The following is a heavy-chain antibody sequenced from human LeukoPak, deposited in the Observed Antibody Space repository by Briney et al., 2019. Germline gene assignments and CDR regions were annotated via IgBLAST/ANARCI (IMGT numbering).Heavy chain of an antibody. J-gene: IGHJ4*02. Sequence: SETLSLTCAVYGGSFSGYYWSWIRQPPGKGLEWIGEINHSGSTNYNPSLKSRVTISVDTSKNQISLKLSSVTAADTAVYYCARGPGSTRDYWGQGTLVTVSS. CDR1: GGSFSGYY. V-gene: IGHV4-34*01. D-gene: IGHD1-14*01. CDR3: ARGPGSTRDY. CDR2: INHSGST.